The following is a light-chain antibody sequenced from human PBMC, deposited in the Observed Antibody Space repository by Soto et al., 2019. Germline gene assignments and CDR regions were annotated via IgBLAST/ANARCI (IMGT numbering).Light chain of an antibody. CDR1: SSDIGAYKF. CDR2: EVS. Sequence: QSVLTQPPSASGSPGQPVAISCTGTSSDIGAYKFVSWYQQHPGKAPKLIIYEVSIRPSGVPDRFSGSKSGNTASLTVSGLLAEDEADYYCSLYAGTNSLVFGGGTKLTVL. CDR3: SLYAGTNSLV. J-gene: IGLJ2*01. V-gene: IGLV2-8*01.